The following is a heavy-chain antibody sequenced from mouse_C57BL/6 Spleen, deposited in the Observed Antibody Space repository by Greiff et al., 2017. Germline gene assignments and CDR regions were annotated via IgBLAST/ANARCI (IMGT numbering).Heavy chain of an antibody. CDR2: IYPGDGDT. CDR1: GYAFSSYW. Sequence: QVQLKQSGAELVKPGASVKISCKASGYAFSSYWMNWVKQRPGQGLEWIGQIYPGDGDTNYNGKFKGKATLTADKSSSTAYMQLSSLTSEDSAVYFCARRSTVVAMDFDYWGQGTTLTVSS. CDR3: ARRSTVVAMDFDY. V-gene: IGHV1-80*01. J-gene: IGHJ2*01. D-gene: IGHD1-1*01.